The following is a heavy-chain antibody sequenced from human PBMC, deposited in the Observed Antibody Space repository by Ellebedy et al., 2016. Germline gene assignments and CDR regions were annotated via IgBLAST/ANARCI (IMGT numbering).Heavy chain of an antibody. CDR2: IVFSGTAT. D-gene: IGHD3-3*01. CDR1: GFTFNIAG. CDR3: ARDGSEWSRDH. V-gene: IGHV3-21*01. Sequence: GGSLRLSXAASGFTFNIAGMTWVRQAPGKGLEWVATIVFSGTATYYSDSVKGRFIISRDNAKNSLFLQMNSLRVEDTAVYYCARDGSEWSRDHWGQGTLVTVSS. J-gene: IGHJ4*02.